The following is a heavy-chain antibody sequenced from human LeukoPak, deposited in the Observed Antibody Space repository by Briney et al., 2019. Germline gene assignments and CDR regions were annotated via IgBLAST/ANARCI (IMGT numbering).Heavy chain of an antibody. V-gene: IGHV1-2*02. CDR1: VYTFTVYY. D-gene: IGHD1-26*01. J-gene: IGHJ4*02. Sequence: GASVTVSYKASVYTFTVYYMHWVRQAPGQGLEGMGWINPNSGGTNYAQKFQGRVTMTRDTSISTAYMELSRLRSDDTAVYYCARGIVGATTGDWGQGTLVTVSS. CDR3: ARGIVGATTGD. CDR2: INPNSGGT.